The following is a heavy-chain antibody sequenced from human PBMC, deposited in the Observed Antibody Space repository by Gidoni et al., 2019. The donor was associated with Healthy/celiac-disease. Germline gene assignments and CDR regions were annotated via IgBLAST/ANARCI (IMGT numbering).Heavy chain of an antibody. Sequence: QVQLQQWGARLWKPSETLSLTCAVYGGSFGGYDWSWIRQPPGKGLEWIGEINHGGSTNYNPSLKSRLIISVDSSKNQFSLKLSSVTAADTGVYFCAGGRGSSSTFRYFYYGMDVWGQGTTVTVSS. CDR2: INHGGST. J-gene: IGHJ6*02. D-gene: IGHD6-13*01. CDR1: GGSFGGYD. V-gene: IGHV4-34*01. CDR3: AGGRGSSSTFRYFYYGMDV.